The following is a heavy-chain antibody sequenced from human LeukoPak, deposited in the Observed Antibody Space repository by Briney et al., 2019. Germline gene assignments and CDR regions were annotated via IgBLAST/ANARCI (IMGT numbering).Heavy chain of an antibody. CDR1: GFTFNSYA. V-gene: IGHV3-66*01. Sequence: GGSLRLSCAASGFTFNSYAMSWVRQAPGKGLEWVSVLYSGGSKYYADSVKGRFTISRDTSKNTLYLQMNSLRAEDTAVYYCARVFGATNFDYWGQGTLVTVSS. CDR3: ARVFGATNFDY. J-gene: IGHJ4*02. CDR2: LYSGGSK. D-gene: IGHD4/OR15-4a*01.